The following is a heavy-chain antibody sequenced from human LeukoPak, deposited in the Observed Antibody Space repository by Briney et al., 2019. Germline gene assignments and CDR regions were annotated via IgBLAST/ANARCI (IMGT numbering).Heavy chain of an antibody. CDR2: ISGSGGST. D-gene: IGHD6-19*01. CDR1: GFTFSSYW. V-gene: IGHV3-23*01. Sequence: SGGSLRLSCAASGFTFSSYWMSWVRQAPGKGLEWVSAISGSGGSTYYADSVKGRFTISRDNSKNTLYLQMNSLRAEDTAVYYCAKGEEVEEQWLVVFSADAFDIWGQGTMVTVSS. CDR3: AKGEEVEEQWLVVFSADAFDI. J-gene: IGHJ3*02.